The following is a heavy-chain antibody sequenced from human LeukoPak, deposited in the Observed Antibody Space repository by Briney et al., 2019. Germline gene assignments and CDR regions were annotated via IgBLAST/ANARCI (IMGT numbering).Heavy chain of an antibody. CDR3: IVSMRGGPFDY. V-gene: IGHV3-30*03. CDR1: GFTFSRYG. CDR2: ISYDGSTK. J-gene: IGHJ4*02. D-gene: IGHD1-26*01. Sequence: GGSLRLSCAASGFTFSRYGMHWVRQAPGKGLDWVAVISYDGSTKYYADSVKGRFTISRDNSKNTLYLQMNSLRDEDTAVYYCIVSMRGGPFDYWGQGALVTVSS.